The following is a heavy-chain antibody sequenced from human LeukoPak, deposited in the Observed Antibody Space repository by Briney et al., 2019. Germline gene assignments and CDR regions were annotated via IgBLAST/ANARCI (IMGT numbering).Heavy chain of an antibody. CDR3: ASFLTDRVSHAFDI. J-gene: IGHJ3*02. Sequence: GRSLRLSCAASGFTVSSNYMSWVRQAPGKGLEWVSVIYSGGSTYYADSVKGRFTISRDNSKNTLYLQMNSLRAEDTAVYYCASFLTDRVSHAFDIWGQGTMVTVSS. V-gene: IGHV3-53*01. D-gene: IGHD3-9*01. CDR1: GFTVSSNY. CDR2: IYSGGST.